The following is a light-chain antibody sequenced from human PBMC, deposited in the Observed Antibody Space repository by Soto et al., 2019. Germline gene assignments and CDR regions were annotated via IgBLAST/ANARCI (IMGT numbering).Light chain of an antibody. Sequence: EIVLTQSPGTLSLSPGDRATLSCRASQSVSRSYLGWYQQKPGQAPRPLIYGASTRATGIPARFSGSGSGTEFTLTISSLQSEDFAVYYCHQYNNWPEWTFGQGTKVDIK. J-gene: IGKJ1*01. CDR3: HQYNNWPEWT. CDR1: QSVSRSY. CDR2: GAS. V-gene: IGKV3-15*01.